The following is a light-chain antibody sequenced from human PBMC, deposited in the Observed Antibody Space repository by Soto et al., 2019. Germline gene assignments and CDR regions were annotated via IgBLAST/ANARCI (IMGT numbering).Light chain of an antibody. CDR1: QSVNTN. CDR2: DAS. Sequence: EIVMTQSPATLSVSPGERATLSCRASQSVNTNLAWYQQKPGQAPRLLISDASTRATGIPARFSGSGSGTDFTLTISRLEPEDFAVYYCQQYGSSPRTFGGGTKVDIK. V-gene: IGKV3-15*01. J-gene: IGKJ4*01. CDR3: QQYGSSPRT.